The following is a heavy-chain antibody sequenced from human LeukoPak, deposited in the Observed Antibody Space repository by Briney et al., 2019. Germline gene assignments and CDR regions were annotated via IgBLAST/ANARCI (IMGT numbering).Heavy chain of an antibody. CDR2: IYHSGST. D-gene: IGHD1-7*01. CDR1: GYSISSGYY. CDR3: ARHRGTRLGAFDI. V-gene: IGHV4-38-2*01. J-gene: IGHJ3*02. Sequence: SETLSLTCAVSGYSISSGYYWGWIRQPPGKGLEWIGSIYHSGSTYYNPSLKSRVTISVDTSKNQFSLKLSPVTAADTAVYYCARHRGTRLGAFDIWGQETKVTVSS.